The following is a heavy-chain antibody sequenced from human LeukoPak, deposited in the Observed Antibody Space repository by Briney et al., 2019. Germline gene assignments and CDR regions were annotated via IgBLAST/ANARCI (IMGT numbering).Heavy chain of an antibody. CDR3: ARRAGGYSHPYDY. J-gene: IGHJ4*02. Sequence: TGGSLRLSCAASGFTFSSYGMHWVRQAPGKGLEWVAFIRYDGSNKYYADSVKGRFTISRDNSKNTLYLQMNSLRAEDTAVYYCARRAGGYSHPYDYWGQGTLVTVSS. D-gene: IGHD4-23*01. V-gene: IGHV3-30*02. CDR1: GFTFSSYG. CDR2: IRYDGSNK.